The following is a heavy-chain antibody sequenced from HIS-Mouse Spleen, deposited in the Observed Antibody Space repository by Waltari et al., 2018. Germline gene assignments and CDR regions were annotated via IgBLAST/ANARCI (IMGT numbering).Heavy chain of an antibody. D-gene: IGHD6-13*01. CDR2: IHYSGST. CDR3: AREIPYSSSWYDWYFDL. J-gene: IGHJ2*01. CDR1: GGSISSSSYY. V-gene: IGHV4-39*07. Sequence: QLQLQESGPGLVKPSETLSLTCTVPGGSISSSSYYWGWIRHPPGKGLEWIGSIHYSGSTYYNPSLKSRVTISVDTSKNQFSLKLSSVTAADTAVYYCAREIPYSSSWYDWYFDLWGRGTLVTVSS.